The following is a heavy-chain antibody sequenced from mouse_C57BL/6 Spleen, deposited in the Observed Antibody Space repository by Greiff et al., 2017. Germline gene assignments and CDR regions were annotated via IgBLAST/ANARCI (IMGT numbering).Heavy chain of an antibody. Sequence: VQLQQSGTVLARPGASVKMSCKTSGYTFTSYWMHWVKQRPGQGLEWIGAIYPGNSDTSYNQKFKGKAKLTAVTSASTAYMELSSLTNEDSAVYYCTRWLLPVDYFDYWGQGTTLTVSS. D-gene: IGHD2-3*01. CDR3: TRWLLPVDYFDY. CDR2: IYPGNSDT. J-gene: IGHJ2*01. V-gene: IGHV1-5*01. CDR1: GYTFTSYW.